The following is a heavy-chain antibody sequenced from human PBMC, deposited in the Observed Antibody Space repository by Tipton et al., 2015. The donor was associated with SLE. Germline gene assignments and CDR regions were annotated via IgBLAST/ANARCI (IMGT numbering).Heavy chain of an antibody. CDR3: ASFPQQLVPFDY. V-gene: IGHV4-59*08. Sequence: GSLRLSCTVSGGSISSHYWSWIRQPPGKGLEWIGYIYYSGSTNYNPSLKSRVTISVDTSKNQFSLKLSSVTAADTAVYYCASFPQQLVPFDYWGQGTLVTVSS. CDR1: GGSISSHY. J-gene: IGHJ4*02. D-gene: IGHD6-13*01. CDR2: IYYSGST.